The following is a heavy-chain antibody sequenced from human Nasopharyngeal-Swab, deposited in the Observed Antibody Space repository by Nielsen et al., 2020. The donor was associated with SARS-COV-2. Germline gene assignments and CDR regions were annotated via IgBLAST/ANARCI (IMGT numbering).Heavy chain of an antibody. Sequence: GGSLRLSCSASGFTFSSYAMHWVRQAPGKGLEYVSAISSNGGSTYYADSVKGRFTISRDNSKNTLYLQMSSLRAEDTAVYYCVKGAAAYYYGMDVWGKGTTVTVSS. J-gene: IGHJ6*04. V-gene: IGHV3-64D*08. D-gene: IGHD2-2*01. CDR1: GFTFSSYA. CDR3: VKGAAAYYYGMDV. CDR2: ISSNGGST.